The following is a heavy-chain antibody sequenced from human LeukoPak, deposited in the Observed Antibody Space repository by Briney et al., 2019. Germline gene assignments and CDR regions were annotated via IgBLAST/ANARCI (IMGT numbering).Heavy chain of an antibody. V-gene: IGHV1-46*01. CDR3: ARWAASPAFDI. Sequence: ASVKVSCKASGYTFTSYYIHWVRQAPGQGLEWMGVINSRSGGTTYAQKFKGRVTMTRNTSISTAYMELSSLRSEDTAVYYCARWAASPAFDIWGQGTMVTVSS. J-gene: IGHJ3*02. CDR1: GYTFTSYY. CDR2: INSRSGGT. D-gene: IGHD6-13*01.